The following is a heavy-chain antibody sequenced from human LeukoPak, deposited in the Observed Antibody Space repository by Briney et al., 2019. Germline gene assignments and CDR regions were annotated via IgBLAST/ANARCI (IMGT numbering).Heavy chain of an antibody. Sequence: ASVKVSCKASGGTFSGYAISWVRQAPGQGLEWMGGIIPIFGTANYAQKFQGRVTITADESTSTAYMELSSLRSEDTAVYYCARLRITIFGVVISHYYGMDVWGQGTTVTVSS. CDR3: ARLRITIFGVVISHYYGMDV. CDR2: IIPIFGTA. V-gene: IGHV1-69*13. D-gene: IGHD3-3*01. CDR1: GGTFSGYA. J-gene: IGHJ6*02.